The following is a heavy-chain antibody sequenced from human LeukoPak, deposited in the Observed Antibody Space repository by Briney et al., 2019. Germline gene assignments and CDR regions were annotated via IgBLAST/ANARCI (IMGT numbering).Heavy chain of an antibody. CDR1: GYSFTAYY. J-gene: IGHJ4*01. CDR3: AREPGTATGY. CDR2: INSNSGGT. Sequence: ASVRVSCKASGYSFTAYYIHWVRQAPGQGLERMGWINSNSGGTKCAPRFQGRVTLTRNTSLSTVYMEMSDLTSDDTAIYYCAREPGTATGYWGQGTLVAISS. V-gene: IGHV1-2*07. D-gene: IGHD1-1*01.